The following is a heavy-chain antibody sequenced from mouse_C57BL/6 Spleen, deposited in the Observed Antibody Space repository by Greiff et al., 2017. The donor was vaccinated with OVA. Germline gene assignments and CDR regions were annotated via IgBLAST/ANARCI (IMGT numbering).Heavy chain of an antibody. V-gene: IGHV1-66*01. D-gene: IGHD1-1*02. Sequence: VQLVESGPELVKPGASVKISCKASGYSFTSYYIHWVKQRPGQGLEWIGWIDPGSGSTKYNEKFKGKATLTADTSSSTAYMQLSSLTSEDSAVDCCASFTGGLFDYWGQGTTLTVSS. J-gene: IGHJ2*01. CDR1: GYSFTSYY. CDR2: IDPGSGST. CDR3: ASFTGGLFDY.